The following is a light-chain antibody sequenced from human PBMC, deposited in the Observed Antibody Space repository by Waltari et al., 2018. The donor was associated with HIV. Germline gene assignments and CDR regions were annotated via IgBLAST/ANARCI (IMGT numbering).Light chain of an antibody. CDR3: QVWDSGSRSVV. CDR1: QIGDKS. Sequence: SYVLTQPRSVSVAPGETAIITCGGHQIGDKSLYWYQQKAGLAPLLVIQYDVARPSGVPERISAAKSGKTATLTSTRVEAGDEADYFCQVWDSGSRSVVFGGGTNLTVL. V-gene: IGLV3-21*04. CDR2: YDV. J-gene: IGLJ2*01.